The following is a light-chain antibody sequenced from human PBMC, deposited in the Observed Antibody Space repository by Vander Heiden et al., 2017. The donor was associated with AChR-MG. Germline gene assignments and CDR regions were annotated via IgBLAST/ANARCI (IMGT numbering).Light chain of an antibody. V-gene: IGLV3-21*02. CDR3: QVWDTAGDLVV. CDR1: NIGSKH. Sequence: SYVLTQPPSVSLAPGPTARITCEGNNIGSKHVHWYQQKPGQAPKLVVFDDSDRPSGIPEGFYGSISGNTATLTISRVEAGDEADYSCQVWDTAGDLVVFGGGTKLTVL. CDR2: DDS. J-gene: IGLJ2*01.